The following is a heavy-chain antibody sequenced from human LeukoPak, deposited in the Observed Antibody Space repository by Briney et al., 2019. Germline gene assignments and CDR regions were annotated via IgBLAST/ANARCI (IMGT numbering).Heavy chain of an antibody. Sequence: SQTLSLTCAISGXSVSTSGVAWSWVRQSPSKGLEWLGRTYYTSKWNTDYAVSVKSRIVVNPDTSKNQFSLQLNSVTSEDTAAYYCARGRASAFDVWGQGTMVTVSS. J-gene: IGHJ3*01. CDR2: TYYTSKWNT. CDR1: GXSVSTSGVA. V-gene: IGHV6-1*01. CDR3: ARGRASAFDV. D-gene: IGHD6-25*01.